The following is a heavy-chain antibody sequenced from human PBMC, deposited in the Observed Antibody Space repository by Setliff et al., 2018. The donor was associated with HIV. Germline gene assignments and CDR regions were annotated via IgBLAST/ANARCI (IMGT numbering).Heavy chain of an antibody. V-gene: IGHV4-39*07. CDR2: IHYTGST. CDR1: GAPVSSGRYY. CDR3: ARVPRITTLRNAFDI. J-gene: IGHJ3*02. D-gene: IGHD3-3*01. Sequence: SETLSLTCSVSGAPVSSGRYYWGWIRQPPGMGLEWIATIHYTGSTYYNPSLKNRVTMSVDTSKNHFSLKLSSVTAADTAIYYCARVPRITTLRNAFDIWGQGTMVTVSS.